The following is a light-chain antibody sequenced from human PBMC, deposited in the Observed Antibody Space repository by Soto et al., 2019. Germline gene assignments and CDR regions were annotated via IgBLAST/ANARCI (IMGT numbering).Light chain of an antibody. CDR1: QSVSSTY. CDR2: GAS. Sequence: EIVLTQSPGTLSLSPGERVTLSCRASQSVSSTYLAWYQQKPGQAPRLLIYGASSRATGIPDRFSGSGSGIDFTLTISRLEPEDFAVYYCQQYDNSLYTFGQGTKLEIK. CDR3: QQYDNSLYT. V-gene: IGKV3-20*01. J-gene: IGKJ2*01.